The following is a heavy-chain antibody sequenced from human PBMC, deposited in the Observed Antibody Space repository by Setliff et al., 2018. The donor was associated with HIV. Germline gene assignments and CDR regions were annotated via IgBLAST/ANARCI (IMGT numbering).Heavy chain of an antibody. CDR2: IYYSGST. CDR3: ARGGGPDTNFDS. V-gene: IGHV4-39*07. Sequence: SETLSLTCTVSGKTIRNGFYYWHWMRQPPGKGLEWIGSIYYSGSTHYKSSLKSRVTISVDTSKNQFSLRLSSVTAADTAVYYCARGGGPDTNFDSWGRGTLVTVSS. CDR1: GKTIRNGFYY. J-gene: IGHJ4*02.